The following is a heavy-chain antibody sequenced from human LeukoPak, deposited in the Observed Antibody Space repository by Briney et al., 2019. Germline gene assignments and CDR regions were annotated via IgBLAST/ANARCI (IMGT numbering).Heavy chain of an antibody. Sequence: GGSLRLSCAASGFTFSNYWMSWVRQAPGKGLEWVANIKQDGSEKYYVDSVKGRFTISRDNAKNSLYLQMNSLRAEDTAVYYCARDLAYYYDSSGYYDYWGQGTLVTVSS. CDR2: IKQDGSEK. V-gene: IGHV3-7*01. D-gene: IGHD3-22*01. CDR3: ARDLAYYYDSSGYYDY. J-gene: IGHJ4*02. CDR1: GFTFSNYW.